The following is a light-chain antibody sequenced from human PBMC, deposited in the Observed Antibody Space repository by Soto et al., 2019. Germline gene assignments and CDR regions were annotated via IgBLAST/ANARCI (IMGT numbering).Light chain of an antibody. J-gene: IGLJ1*01. CDR1: SSDVGGYNY. V-gene: IGLV2-14*01. Sequence: QSALTQPASVSGSPGQSITISCTGTSSDVGGYNYVSWYQQHPDKAPKLMIYDVSNRPSGVSNRFSGSKSGNTASLTISGLQAEDEADYYCRSYTSSSLYVFGTGTKLTVL. CDR3: RSYTSSSLYV. CDR2: DVS.